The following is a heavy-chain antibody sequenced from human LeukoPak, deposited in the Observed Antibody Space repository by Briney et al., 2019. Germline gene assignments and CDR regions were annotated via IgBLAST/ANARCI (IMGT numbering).Heavy chain of an antibody. CDR3: ARIAVAGTLGDLDY. V-gene: IGHV3-20*04. J-gene: IGHJ4*02. Sequence: GGSLRLSCAASGFTFDDYGMSWVRQAPGKGLEWVSGINWNGGSTGYADSVKGRFTISRDNAKNPLYLQMNSLRAEDTALYYCARIAVAGTLGDLDYWGQGTLVTVSS. CDR2: INWNGGST. D-gene: IGHD6-19*01. CDR1: GFTFDDYG.